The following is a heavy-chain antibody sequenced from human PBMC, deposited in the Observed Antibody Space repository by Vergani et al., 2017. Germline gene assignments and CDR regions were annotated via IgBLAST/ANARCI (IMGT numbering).Heavy chain of an antibody. D-gene: IGHD3-9*01. J-gene: IGHJ4*02. Sequence: EVQLVESGGGLVKPGGSLRLSCAASGFTFSNAWMSWVRQAPGKGLEWVGRIKSKTDGGTTDYAAPVKGRFTISIDDSKNTLYLQMNSLKTEDTAVYYCTTELLRYFDWLPDFDYWGQGTLVTVSS. CDR3: TTELLRYFDWLPDFDY. V-gene: IGHV3-15*01. CDR1: GFTFSNAW. CDR2: IKSKTDGGTT.